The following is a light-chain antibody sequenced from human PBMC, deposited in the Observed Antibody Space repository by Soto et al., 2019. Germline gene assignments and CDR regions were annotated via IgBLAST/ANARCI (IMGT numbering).Light chain of an antibody. J-gene: IGKJ1*01. CDR1: QTISSW. CDR2: DAS. V-gene: IGKV1-5*01. Sequence: DIQMTQSSSTLSTSLGDSVSINCLASQTISSWLAWYQQKPGKAPKLLIYDASSLESGVPSRFSGSGSGTEFTLTISSLQPDDFATYYCQQYNSYSWTFGQGTKVDIK. CDR3: QQYNSYSWT.